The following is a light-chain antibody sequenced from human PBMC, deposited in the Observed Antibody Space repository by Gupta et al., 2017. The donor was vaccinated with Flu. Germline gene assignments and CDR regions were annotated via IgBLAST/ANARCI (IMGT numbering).Light chain of an antibody. CDR3: QRTYNAPPLT. CDR2: SAS. CDR1: QGISSY. Sequence: DIQLTQSPSSLSASVGDRVTITWRVRQGISSYLNLYRQKPGKVPKLLIYSASNLQSGVPSRFGGSVSGTYLTLTSSSRQPEDVAPYYGQRTYNAPPLTFGGGTKVEIK. J-gene: IGKJ4*01. V-gene: IGKV1-27*01.